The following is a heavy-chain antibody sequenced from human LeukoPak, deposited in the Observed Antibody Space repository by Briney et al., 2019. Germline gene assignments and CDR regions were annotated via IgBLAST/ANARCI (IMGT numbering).Heavy chain of an antibody. D-gene: IGHD3-22*01. CDR1: GFSFSSYA. Sequence: GALRLSCAASGFSFSSYAMHWVRQAPGKGLEWVAVISFDGSNKYYAASVKGRFTISRDNSKNTLYLQMNSLRAEDTAVYYCARPTVTMMVFWGQGTLVTLSS. CDR3: ARPTVTMMVF. J-gene: IGHJ4*02. V-gene: IGHV3-30*04. CDR2: ISFDGSNK.